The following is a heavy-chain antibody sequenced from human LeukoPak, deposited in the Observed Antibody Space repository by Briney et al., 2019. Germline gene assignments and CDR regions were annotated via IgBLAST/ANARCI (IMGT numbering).Heavy chain of an antibody. CDR3: ARGLVVVVPAAILRTHYYGMDV. D-gene: IGHD2-2*02. V-gene: IGHV4-4*07. J-gene: IGHJ6*02. CDR1: GGSISSYY. CDR2: IYTSGST. Sequence: KASETLSLTCTVSGGSISSYYWSWIRQPAGKGLEWIGRIYTSGSTNYNPSLKSRVTMSVDTSKNQFSLKLSSVTAADTAVYYCARGLVVVVPAAILRTHYYGMDVWGQGTTVTVSS.